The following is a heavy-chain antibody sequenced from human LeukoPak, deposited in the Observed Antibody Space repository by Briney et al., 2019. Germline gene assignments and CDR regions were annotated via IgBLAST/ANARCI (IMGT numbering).Heavy chain of an antibody. D-gene: IGHD3-22*01. CDR1: GFTFTSSA. Sequence: SVKVSCKASGFTFTSSAMQWVRQARGQRLEWIGWIVVGSGNTNYAQRFQERVTITRDMSTSTAYMELSSLRSEDTAVYYCAAAGDSSGYSSLGFDYWGQGTLVTVSS. J-gene: IGHJ4*02. CDR2: IVVGSGNT. V-gene: IGHV1-58*02. CDR3: AAAGDSSGYSSLGFDY.